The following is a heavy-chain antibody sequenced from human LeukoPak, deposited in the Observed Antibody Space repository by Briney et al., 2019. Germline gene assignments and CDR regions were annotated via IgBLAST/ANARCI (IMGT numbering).Heavy chain of an antibody. CDR2: FSGSGGST. J-gene: IGHJ4*02. Sequence: PGGSLRLSCAASGFIFSNYAMSWVRQAPGKGLQWVSAFSGSGGSTYYADSVKGRFTISRDNSKNTLYLQMNSLRAEDTAVYYCAKDGGTMIVVVIDHFDYWGQGTLVTVSS. CDR1: GFIFSNYA. CDR3: AKDGGTMIVVVIDHFDY. D-gene: IGHD3-22*01. V-gene: IGHV3-23*01.